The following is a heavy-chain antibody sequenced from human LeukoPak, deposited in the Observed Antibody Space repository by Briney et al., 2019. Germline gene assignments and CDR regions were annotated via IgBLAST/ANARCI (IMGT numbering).Heavy chain of an antibody. Sequence: PSETLSLTCAVYGGSFSGYYWSWIRQPPGKGLEWIGEINHSGSTNYNPSLKSRVTISVDTSKNQFSLKLSSVTAADTAVYYCARVSYRGYSSWYHLGLDYGMDVWGQGTTVTVSS. D-gene: IGHD6-13*01. CDR2: INHSGST. V-gene: IGHV4-34*01. CDR1: GGSFSGYY. CDR3: ARVSYRGYSSWYHLGLDYGMDV. J-gene: IGHJ6*02.